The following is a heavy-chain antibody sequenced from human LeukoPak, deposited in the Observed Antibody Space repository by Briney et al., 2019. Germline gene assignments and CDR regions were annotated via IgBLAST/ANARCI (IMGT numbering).Heavy chain of an antibody. Sequence: GGSLRLSCAASGFTFSSYAMHWVRQAPGKGLEWVAVISYDGSNKYYADSVKGRFTISRDNSKNTLYLQMNSLRAEDTAVYYCARTPEDFWSGYYRFAAGDYYYYYGMDVWGQGTTVTVSS. CDR1: GFTFSSYA. V-gene: IGHV3-30*04. D-gene: IGHD3-3*01. J-gene: IGHJ6*02. CDR3: ARTPEDFWSGYYRFAAGDYYYYYGMDV. CDR2: ISYDGSNK.